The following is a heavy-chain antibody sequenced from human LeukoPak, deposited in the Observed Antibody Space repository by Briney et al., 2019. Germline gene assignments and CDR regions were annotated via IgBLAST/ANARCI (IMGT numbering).Heavy chain of an antibody. D-gene: IGHD3-22*01. CDR1: GFTFSSYG. CDR3: AKSLAGWLYIDH. J-gene: IGHJ4*02. CDR2: ISGSGGST. Sequence: GGSLRLSCAASGFTFSSYGMSWVRQAPGKGLEWVSAISGSGGSTYYADSVKGRFPISRDNSKHTLYLQMNSLRAEDTAVYYCAKSLAGWLYIDHWGQGTLVTVSS. V-gene: IGHV3-23*01.